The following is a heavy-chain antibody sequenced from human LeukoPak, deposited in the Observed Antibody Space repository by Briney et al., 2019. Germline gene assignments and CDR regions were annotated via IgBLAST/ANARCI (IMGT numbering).Heavy chain of an antibody. V-gene: IGHV3-15*01. J-gene: IGHJ4*02. CDR1: GFTFSSYS. CDR3: TTRYLGYCSSTSCSN. Sequence: AGGSLRLSCAASGFTFSSYSMNWVRQAPGKGLEWVGRIKSKTDGGTTDYAASVKGRFTISRDDSKNTLYLQMNSLKTEDTAVYYCTTRYLGYCSSTSCSNWGQGTLVTVSS. CDR2: IKSKTDGGTT. D-gene: IGHD2-2*01.